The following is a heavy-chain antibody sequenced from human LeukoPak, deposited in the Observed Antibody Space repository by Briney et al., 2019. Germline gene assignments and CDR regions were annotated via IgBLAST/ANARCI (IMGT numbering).Heavy chain of an antibody. Sequence: ASVKVSCKASGYTFTSSAMNWVRQAPGPGLEWMGWVNTNTANPTYAKAFTGRFVFSLDTSVRTAYLQSSSSMSEAPAAYYCARNAVAAAPRDIVHQYYSIDVWGKGTRVTVSS. CDR1: GYTFTSSA. J-gene: IGHJ6*03. D-gene: IGHD2-15*01. V-gene: IGHV7-4-1*02. CDR2: VNTNTANP. CDR3: ARNAVAAAPRDIVHQYYSIDV.